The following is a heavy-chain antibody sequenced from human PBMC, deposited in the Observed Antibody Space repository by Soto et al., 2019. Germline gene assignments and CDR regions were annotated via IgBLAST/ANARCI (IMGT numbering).Heavy chain of an antibody. V-gene: IGHV3-33*01. CDR2: IWYDGSNK. CDR3: ARDYGLTPMRQRSYSYTLV. J-gene: IGHJ6*04. CDR1: GFTFSSYG. Sequence: PGGSLRLSCAASGFTFSSYGMHWVRQAPGKGLEWVAVIWYDGSNKYYADSVKGRFTISRDNSKNTLYLQMNSLRAEDTAVYYCARDYGLTPMRQRSYSYTLVWGTAPMLTVSS. D-gene: IGHD5-18*01.